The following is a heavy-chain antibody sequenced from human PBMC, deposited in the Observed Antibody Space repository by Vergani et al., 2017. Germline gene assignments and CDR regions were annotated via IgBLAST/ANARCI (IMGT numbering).Heavy chain of an antibody. D-gene: IGHD5-24*01. CDR3: AREERWLQLGGMDV. Sequence: EVQLVESGGGLVQPGGSLRLSCAASGFTFSSYWMHWVRQAPGKGLVWVSRINSDGSSTSYADSVKGRFTISRDNAKNTLYLQMNRLRAEDTAVYYCAREERWLQLGGMDVWGQGTTVTVSS. CDR1: GFTFSSYW. CDR2: INSDGSST. V-gene: IGHV3-74*01. J-gene: IGHJ6*02.